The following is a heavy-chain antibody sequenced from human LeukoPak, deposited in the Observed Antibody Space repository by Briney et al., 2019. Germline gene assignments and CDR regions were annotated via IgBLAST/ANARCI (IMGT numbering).Heavy chain of an antibody. D-gene: IGHD1-14*01. CDR1: GFTVITND. Sequence: GGSLRLSCAASGFTVITNDMTWVRQAPGKGLEWVSVYSDGNTKYADSVQGRFTISRDNSKNTLYLEMNSLSPDDTAVYYCARGVEPLAANTLAYWGQGTLVTVSS. V-gene: IGHV3-53*01. CDR3: ARGVEPLAANTLAY. J-gene: IGHJ4*02. CDR2: YSDGNT.